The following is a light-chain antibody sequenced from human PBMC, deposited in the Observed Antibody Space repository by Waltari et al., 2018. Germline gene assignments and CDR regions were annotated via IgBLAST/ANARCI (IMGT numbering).Light chain of an antibody. Sequence: EIVLTQSPATLSLSAGGRATLPCRPSQRVFNYLACYQQKPGQAPRLLIYDTSKRATGIPARFSGSGSGTDFTLTISNLEAEDFALYFCPQGSVLPLPFGGGTKVDIK. CDR2: DTS. V-gene: IGKV3-11*01. CDR1: QRVFNY. CDR3: PQGSVLPLP. J-gene: IGKJ4*01.